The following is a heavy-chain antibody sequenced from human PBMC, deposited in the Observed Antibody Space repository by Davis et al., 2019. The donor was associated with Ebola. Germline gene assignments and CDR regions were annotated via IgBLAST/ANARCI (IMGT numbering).Heavy chain of an antibody. V-gene: IGHV1-18*01. D-gene: IGHD3-10*01. J-gene: IGHJ6*04. CDR2: ISGYEDNT. CDR3: ARDLATSSGAHFFYFGMDV. Sequence: ASVKVSCKASGYTFTSYGISWVRQAPGQGLEWMGWISGYEDNTNYAPRFQGRITLTKDRATSTVYMELRSLTSDDTAVYYCARDLATSSGAHFFYFGMDVWGEGTSVAVSA. CDR1: GYTFTSYG.